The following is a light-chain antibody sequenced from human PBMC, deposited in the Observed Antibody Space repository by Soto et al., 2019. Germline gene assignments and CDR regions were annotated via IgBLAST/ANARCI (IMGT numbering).Light chain of an antibody. CDR1: QGIRND. CDR2: AAS. CDR3: QQLKSYPLT. J-gene: IGKJ4*01. Sequence: DIQMTQSPSSLSASVGDRVTITCRASQGIRNDLGWYQQRQGKAPKSLIYAASSLQSGAPSRFSGSGSGTECALTLSRLQPEDSDTYYCQQLKSYPLTFGGGTKVDIK. V-gene: IGKV1-17*01.